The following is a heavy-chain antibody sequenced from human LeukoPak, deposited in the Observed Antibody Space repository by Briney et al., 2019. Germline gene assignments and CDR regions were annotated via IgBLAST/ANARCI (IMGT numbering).Heavy chain of an antibody. CDR2: INHSGST. Sequence: SETLSLTCAVYGGSFSGYYWSWIRQPPGKGLEWIGEINHSGSTNYNPSLKSRVTISVDTSKNQFSLKLSSVTAADTAVYHCAIPYYYDSSGYYFQPAYAFDIWGQGTMVTVSS. V-gene: IGHV4-34*01. J-gene: IGHJ3*02. CDR1: GGSFSGYY. CDR3: AIPYYYDSSGYYFQPAYAFDI. D-gene: IGHD3-22*01.